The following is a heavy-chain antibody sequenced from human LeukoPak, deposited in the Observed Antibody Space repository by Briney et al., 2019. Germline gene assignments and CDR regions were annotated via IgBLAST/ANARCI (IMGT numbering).Heavy chain of an antibody. D-gene: IGHD6-13*01. CDR1: GYTFSAYG. CDR2: ISAYPGNT. J-gene: IGHJ4*02. CDR3: ARDSHIAGVAYYFDY. Sequence: ASVPVPCLACGYTFSAYGISWVRQAPGQGLEWMGYISAYPGNTSYAQNLQGRLTMTTDTTTSTAYMELRSLRSDDTAFYYCARDSHIAGVAYYFDYWGQGTLVTVSS. V-gene: IGHV1-18*01.